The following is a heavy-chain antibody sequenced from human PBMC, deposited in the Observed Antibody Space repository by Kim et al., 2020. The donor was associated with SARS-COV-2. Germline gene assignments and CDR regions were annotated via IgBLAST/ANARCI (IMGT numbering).Heavy chain of an antibody. J-gene: IGHJ4*02. CDR3: ARGGGSTSYYNIQFDY. D-gene: IGHD3-10*01. V-gene: IGHV3-48*03. Sequence: GGSLRLSCATSGFSFSSYEMNWVRQAPGKGLEWISYMSNSGSIFHYADSVKGRFTISRDNAKNVMYLQMNSLRAEDTALYYCARGGGSTSYYNIQFDYWGQGTRVIVSS. CDR2: MSNSGSIF. CDR1: GFSFSSYE.